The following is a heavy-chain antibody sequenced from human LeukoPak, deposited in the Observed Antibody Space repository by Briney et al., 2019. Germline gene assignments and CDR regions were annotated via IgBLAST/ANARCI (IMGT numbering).Heavy chain of an antibody. J-gene: IGHJ1*01. V-gene: IGHV3-74*01. CDR3: ARAPSEIGGYYPEYFRH. Sequence: PGGSLRLSCAASGFTLSSYWMHWVRQAPGKGLVWVSRIKSDGRTNYADSVKGRFTISRDNAKNTVSLQMNSLRAEDTGVYYCARAPSEIGGYYPEYFRHWGHGTLVIVSS. CDR1: GFTLSSYW. CDR2: IKSDGRT. D-gene: IGHD3-22*01.